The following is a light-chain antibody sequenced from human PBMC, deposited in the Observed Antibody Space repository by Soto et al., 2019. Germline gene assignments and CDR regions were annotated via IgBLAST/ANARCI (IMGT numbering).Light chain of an antibody. J-gene: IGLJ1*01. CDR3: SSYTGSTTLHYV. CDR1: SSDVGGYNY. CDR2: DVS. Sequence: QSALTQPASVSGSPGQSITISCTGTSSDVGGYNYVSWYQQHPGKAPKLLIYDVSNRPSGASNRFSGSKSGNTASLTISGLQAEDVADYYCSSYTGSTTLHYVFGTGTKVTVL. V-gene: IGLV2-14*01.